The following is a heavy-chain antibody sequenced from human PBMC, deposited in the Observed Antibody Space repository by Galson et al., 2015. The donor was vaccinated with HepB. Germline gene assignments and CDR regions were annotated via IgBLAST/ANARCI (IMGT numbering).Heavy chain of an antibody. Sequence: SVKVSCKASRYTFTDYDISWVRQAPGQGLEWLGWFSAHSGNTKYAQKFQGRVTMTTDTSTSTAYMELRSLRSDDTAVYYCARGGRWESYPTPFDYWGQGTLVTVSS. CDR3: ARGGRWESYPTPFDY. CDR1: RYTFTDYD. J-gene: IGHJ4*02. D-gene: IGHD1-26*01. CDR2: FSAHSGNT. V-gene: IGHV1-18*01.